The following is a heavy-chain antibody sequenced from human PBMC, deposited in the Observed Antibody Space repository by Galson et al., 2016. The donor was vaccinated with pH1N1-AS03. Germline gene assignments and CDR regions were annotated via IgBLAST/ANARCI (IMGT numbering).Heavy chain of an antibody. CDR2: IYPLASDI. D-gene: IGHD2-8*01. J-gene: IGHJ4*02. V-gene: IGHV5-51*01. CDR3: ARHMGNSWHDGLDF. CDR1: RASFTNHW. Sequence: QSGAEVKKPGESLKISCKGSRASFTNHWIAWVRQMTGKGLEWMAIIYPLASDIRYSPSFQGQVTISADMSISTAYLEWSSLKASDTAIYYCARHMGNSWHDGLDFWGPGTLVTVSS.